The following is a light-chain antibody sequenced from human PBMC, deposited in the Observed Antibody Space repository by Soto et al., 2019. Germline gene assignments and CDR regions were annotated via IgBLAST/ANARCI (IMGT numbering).Light chain of an antibody. CDR1: QSVSSSY. CDR2: GAS. CDR3: QQYGSSPIT. V-gene: IGKV3-20*01. J-gene: IGKJ5*01. Sequence: EIVLTQSPGTLSLSPGERATLSCRASQSVSSSYLAWYQQKPAQAPRLLIYGASSRATGIPDRFSGIGSGTDFTLTISRLEPEDFAVYYCQQYGSSPITFGQGTRLGIK.